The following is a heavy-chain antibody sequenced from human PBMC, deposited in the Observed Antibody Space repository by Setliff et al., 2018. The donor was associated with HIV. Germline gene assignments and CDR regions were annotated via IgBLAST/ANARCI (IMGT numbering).Heavy chain of an antibody. CDR1: GYTFTSFA. CDR2: INAGNGDT. J-gene: IGHJ4*02. D-gene: IGHD3-10*01. Sequence: GASVKVSCKASGYTFTSFAIHWVRQAPGHGLEWMGWINAGNGDTEYSQKFQGRVTIDRDTSATTAYMELRSLRSEDTAVYYCARDGWELDRGRADYFDYWGQGALVTVS. CDR3: ARDGWELDRGRADYFDY. V-gene: IGHV1-3*01.